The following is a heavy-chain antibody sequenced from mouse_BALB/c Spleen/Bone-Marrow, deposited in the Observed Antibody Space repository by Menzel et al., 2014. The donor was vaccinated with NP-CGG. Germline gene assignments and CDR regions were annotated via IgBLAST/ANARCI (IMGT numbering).Heavy chain of an antibody. CDR1: GYTFTSYW. Sequence: QVQLQQSGAELVKPGASVKLSCKASGYTFTSYWMHWVKQRPGQGLEWIGEINPSNGRTNYNEKFKSKATLTVDKSSSTAYMQLSSLTSEDSAVYYSARGGGSYYAMDYWGQGTSVTVSS. D-gene: IGHD1-1*02. J-gene: IGHJ4*01. CDR3: ARGGGSYYAMDY. CDR2: INPSNGRT. V-gene: IGHV1S81*02.